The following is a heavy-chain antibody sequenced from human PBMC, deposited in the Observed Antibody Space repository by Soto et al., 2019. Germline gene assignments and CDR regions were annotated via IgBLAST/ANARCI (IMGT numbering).Heavy chain of an antibody. D-gene: IGHD6-19*01. Sequence: PGGSLRLSXTASGLPFSHYAVDWVRQGPSTIREWVADISGSGDSARYADSGRGRCTISRDNSRDTLYLQMNSLRVGDTAVYYCGKERRGSGWSVCNFWGQGALVTVSS. J-gene: IGHJ4*02. CDR1: GLPFSHYA. CDR2: ISGSGDSA. CDR3: GKERRGSGWSVCNF. V-gene: IGHV3-23*01.